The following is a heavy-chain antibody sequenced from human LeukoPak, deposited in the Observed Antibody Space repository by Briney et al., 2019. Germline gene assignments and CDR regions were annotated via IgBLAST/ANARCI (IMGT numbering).Heavy chain of an antibody. CDR1: GGSISSGGYS. V-gene: IGHV4-30-2*01. CDR3: AGLVGRYSSGLYYYYFDY. J-gene: IGHJ4*02. D-gene: IGHD3-22*01. Sequence: SETLSLTCAVSGGSISSGGYSWSWIRQPPGKGLEWIGYIYHSGSTYYNPSLKSRVTISVDRSKNQFSLKLSSVTAADTAVYYCAGLVGRYSSGLYYYYFDYWGQGTLVTVSS. CDR2: IYHSGST.